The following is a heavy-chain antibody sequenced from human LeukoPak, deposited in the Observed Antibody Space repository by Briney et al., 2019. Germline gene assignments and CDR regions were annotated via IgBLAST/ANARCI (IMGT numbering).Heavy chain of an antibody. CDR2: IHPKSGGT. V-gene: IGHV1-2*02. Sequence: ASVPVSCKPSRYTFTRYYMHWVRQAAGQGVEWMGWIHPKSGGTNYAQKFQGRVTMTRATSISTAYMELSRLRSDDTAVYYCARVALRGYYESRWRGEWDGLDHGGQGTVVTVSS. CDR1: RYTFTRYY. CDR3: ARVALRGYYESRWRGEWDGLDH. D-gene: IGHD3-22*01. J-gene: IGHJ4*02.